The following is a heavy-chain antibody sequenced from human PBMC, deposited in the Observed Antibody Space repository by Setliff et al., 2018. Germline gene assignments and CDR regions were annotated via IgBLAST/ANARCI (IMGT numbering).Heavy chain of an antibody. CDR2: ISSKNSYI. CDR3: ARDRGAARPWVWFDP. Sequence: GGSLRLSCAASGFTFSSYSMNWVRQAPGKGLEWVSSISSKNSYIYYADSVKGRFTISNDNAKNSLYLQMNSLRAEDTAVYYCARDRGAARPWVWFDPWGQGTLVTVSS. J-gene: IGHJ5*02. V-gene: IGHV3-21*01. CDR1: GFTFSSYS. D-gene: IGHD6-6*01.